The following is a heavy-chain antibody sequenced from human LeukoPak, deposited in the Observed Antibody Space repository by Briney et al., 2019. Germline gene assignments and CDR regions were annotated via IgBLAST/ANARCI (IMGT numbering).Heavy chain of an antibody. V-gene: IGHV3-20*04. CDR1: GFTFADYG. J-gene: IGHJ4*02. CDR2: ITGNGGSV. D-gene: IGHD3-22*01. Sequence: GXXLRISCAASGFTFADYGMSWVRQAPGKGLEWVSGITGNGGSVVYADAMKGRFTVSRDNANKSLYLQMNSLRDEDTALYYCARDHVGSGYYYFDSWGQGTLVTVSS. CDR3: ARDHVGSGYYYFDS.